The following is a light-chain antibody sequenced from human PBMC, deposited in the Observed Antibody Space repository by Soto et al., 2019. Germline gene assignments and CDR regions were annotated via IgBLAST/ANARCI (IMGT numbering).Light chain of an antibody. Sequence: EIVLTQSPATLSLSPGERATLSCRASQSVSRYLAWYQRKPGQAPRLLIYDASNRATGIPARFSGSGSGTDFTLTISSLEPEDFAVYYCQHRSNWRFSFGQGTKLEIK. V-gene: IGKV3-11*01. J-gene: IGKJ2*03. CDR2: DAS. CDR3: QHRSNWRFS. CDR1: QSVSRY.